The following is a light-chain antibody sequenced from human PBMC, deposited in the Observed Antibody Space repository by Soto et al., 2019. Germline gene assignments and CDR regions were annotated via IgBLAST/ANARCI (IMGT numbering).Light chain of an antibody. CDR1: SGHSSYA. V-gene: IGLV4-69*01. CDR2: LNSDGSH. Sequence: QPVLTQSPSASASLGASVKLTCTLSSGHSSYAIAWHQQQPEKGPRYLMKLNSDGSHSKGDGIPDRFSGSSSGAERYLTISSLQSEDEADYYFQTWGTGIRWVFGGGTKVTVL. CDR3: QTWGTGIRWV. J-gene: IGLJ3*02.